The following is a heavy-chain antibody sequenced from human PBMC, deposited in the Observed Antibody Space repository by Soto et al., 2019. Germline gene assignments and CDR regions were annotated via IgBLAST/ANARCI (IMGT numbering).Heavy chain of an antibody. Sequence: QVQLQESGPGLVKPSETMSLTCNVSGGSISRFYWSWIRQPPGKEVEWIGYVYSSGSTSYNPSLKNRVTISVDTSKNQFSLRLNSVTAADTAVYYCARRHESSLYYGMDVCGQGTTVTVSS. CDR1: GGSISRFY. J-gene: IGHJ6*02. CDR3: ARRHESSLYYGMDV. CDR2: VYSSGST. V-gene: IGHV4-59*08. D-gene: IGHD3-22*01.